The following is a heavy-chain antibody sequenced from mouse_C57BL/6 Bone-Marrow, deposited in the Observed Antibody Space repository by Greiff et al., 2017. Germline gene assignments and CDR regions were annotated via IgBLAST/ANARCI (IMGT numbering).Heavy chain of an antibody. Sequence: LVESEGGLVQPGSSMKLSCTASGFTFSDYYMAWVRQVPEKGLEWVANINYDGSSTYYLDSLKSRFIISRDNAKNILYLQMSSLKSEDTATYYCARDPRRGMDYWGQGTSVTVSS. CDR1: GFTFSDYY. J-gene: IGHJ4*01. CDR2: INYDGSST. CDR3: ARDPRRGMDY. V-gene: IGHV5-16*01.